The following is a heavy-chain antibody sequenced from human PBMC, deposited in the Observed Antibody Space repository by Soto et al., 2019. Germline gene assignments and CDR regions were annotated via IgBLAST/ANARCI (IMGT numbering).Heavy chain of an antibody. J-gene: IGHJ6*02. D-gene: IGHD6-6*01. V-gene: IGHV4-61*01. CDR1: GGSVRRGNSY. Sequence: PSETLFPTCPVSGGSVRRGNSYWTWIRQPPGKGLEWIGYITYSGSTDYNPSFKSRFTISLDTSKNQFSLKVSSVSAADTAVYYCARSVAARPYYYGLDVWGRGTTVTVSS. CDR3: ARSVAARPYYYGLDV. CDR2: ITYSGST.